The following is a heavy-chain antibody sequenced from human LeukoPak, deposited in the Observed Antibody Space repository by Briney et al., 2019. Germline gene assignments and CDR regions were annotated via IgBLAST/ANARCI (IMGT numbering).Heavy chain of an antibody. CDR2: INTDGTVT. J-gene: IGHJ4*02. CDR3: TTKQWRAPPPDS. D-gene: IGHD6-19*01. CDR1: GFTFSKYW. V-gene: IGHV3-74*01. Sequence: PGGSLRLSCAASGFTFSKYWMLWVRQAPGKGLESVSRINTDGTVTTYADSVKGRFTVSRDNADNTMFLQMNSVRDEDTAVYYFTTKQWRAPPPDSWGQGTPVTVSS.